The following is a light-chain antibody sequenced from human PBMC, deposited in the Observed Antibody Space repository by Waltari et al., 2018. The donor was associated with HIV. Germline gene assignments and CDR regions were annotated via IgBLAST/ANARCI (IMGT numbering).Light chain of an antibody. CDR2: DVT. V-gene: IGLV2-23*02. J-gene: IGLJ1*01. CDR1: RRAVGTSDY. Sequence: QSALTQPASVSGSPGQAITISCTGSRRAVGTSDYSSWYQQHPGTAPKLIISDVTERPSGISNRFSGSKSGTTASLTISGLQAEDEAEYFCCSFAGSNFVFGSGTKVTVL. CDR3: CSFAGSNFV.